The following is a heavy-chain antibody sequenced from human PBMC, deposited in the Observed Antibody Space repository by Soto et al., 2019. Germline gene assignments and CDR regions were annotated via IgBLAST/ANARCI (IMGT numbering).Heavy chain of an antibody. V-gene: IGHV4-34*01. CDR1: GGSFSGYY. CDR3: ARSSGWEDY. J-gene: IGHJ4*02. D-gene: IGHD6-19*01. Sequence: QVQLQQWGAGLLKPSETLSLTCAVYGGSFSGYYWSWIRQPPGKGLEWIGEINHSGSTNYNPSLTIRVTISVDTSKNQFSLKLSSVTAADTAVYYCARSSGWEDYWGQGTLVTVSS. CDR2: INHSGST.